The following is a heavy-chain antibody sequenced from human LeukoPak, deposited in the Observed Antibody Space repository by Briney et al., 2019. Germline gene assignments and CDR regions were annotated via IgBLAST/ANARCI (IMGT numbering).Heavy chain of an antibody. CDR1: GGSISSYY. CDR3: AREVVIAATYDY. Sequence: SETLSLTCTVSGGSISSYYWSWIRQPAGKGLEWIGRIYTSESPTYNPSLKSRVTMSLDTSKNQFSLKLSSVTAADTAVYYCAREVVIAATYDYWGQGTLVTVSS. D-gene: IGHD2-15*01. J-gene: IGHJ4*02. V-gene: IGHV4-4*07. CDR2: IYTSESP.